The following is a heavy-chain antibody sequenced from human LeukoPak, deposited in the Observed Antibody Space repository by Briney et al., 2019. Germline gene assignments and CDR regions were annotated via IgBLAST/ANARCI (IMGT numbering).Heavy chain of an antibody. CDR3: ARDGGGGFDS. J-gene: IGHJ4*02. Sequence: GGSLRLSCVASGFTFRAYWMTWVRQAPGKGLEWVANIKDDGRQKYYVDSVKGLFTISRDNAQNSLYLQMNSLRVEDTAVYYCARDGGGGFDSWGQGTLVTVSP. CDR2: IKDDGRQK. V-gene: IGHV3-7*01. D-gene: IGHD3-16*01. CDR1: GFTFRAYW.